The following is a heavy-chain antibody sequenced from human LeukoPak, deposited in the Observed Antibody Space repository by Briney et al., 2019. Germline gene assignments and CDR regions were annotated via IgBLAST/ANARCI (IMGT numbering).Heavy chain of an antibody. J-gene: IGHJ4*02. Sequence: ASETLSLTCAVYGGSFSGYYWSWIRQPPGKGLEWIGEINHCGSTNYNPSLKSRVTISVDTSKNQFSLKLSSVTAADTAVYYCARGRFRERYCSSTSCYRYSYGQCYFDYWGQGTLVTVSS. D-gene: IGHD2-2*02. V-gene: IGHV4-34*01. CDR1: GGSFSGYY. CDR3: ARGRFRERYCSSTSCYRYSYGQCYFDY. CDR2: INHCGST.